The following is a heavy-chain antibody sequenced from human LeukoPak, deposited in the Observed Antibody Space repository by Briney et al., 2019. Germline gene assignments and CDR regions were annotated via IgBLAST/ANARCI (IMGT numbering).Heavy chain of an antibody. D-gene: IGHD3-22*01. CDR2: IYSGGTT. Sequence: GGSLRLSCEVSGFTVSANYMSWVRQAPGKGLEWVSVIYSGGTTYYADSVEGRFTISRDNSKNTLYLQMNSLRAEDTAAYYCARCQYYFDSSGYYFDYWGQRTLVTFSS. V-gene: IGHV3-66*01. J-gene: IGHJ4*02. CDR3: ARCQYYFDSSGYYFDY. CDR1: GFTVSANY.